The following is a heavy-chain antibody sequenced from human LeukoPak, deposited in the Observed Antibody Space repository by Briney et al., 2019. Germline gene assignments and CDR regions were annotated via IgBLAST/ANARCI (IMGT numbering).Heavy chain of an antibody. V-gene: IGHV5-51*01. D-gene: IGHD1-1*01. CDR2: IYPGDSDT. Sequence: GESLKISCKGSGYSFTTYWIGWVRQMPGKGLEWMGIIYPGDSDTKYSPSFQGQVTISADKSIGTAYLHWSSLKASDAAIYYCARLSNNWSLDYWGQGTLVTVSS. J-gene: IGHJ4*02. CDR3: ARLSNNWSLDY. CDR1: GYSFTTYW.